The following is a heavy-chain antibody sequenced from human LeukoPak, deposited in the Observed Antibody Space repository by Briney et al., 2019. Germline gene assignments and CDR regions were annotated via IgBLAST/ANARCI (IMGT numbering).Heavy chain of an antibody. CDR1: GGSISSSNW. D-gene: IGHD6-13*01. J-gene: IGHJ3*02. CDR2: IYHSGST. V-gene: IGHV4-4*02. CDR3: ARGGSSSWFLLPGAFDI. Sequence: SETLSLTCAVSGGSISSSNWWSWVRQPPGKGLEWIGEIYHSGSTNYNPSLKSRVTISVDKSKNQFSLKLSSVTAADTAVYYCARGGSSSWFLLPGAFDIWGQGTMVTVSS.